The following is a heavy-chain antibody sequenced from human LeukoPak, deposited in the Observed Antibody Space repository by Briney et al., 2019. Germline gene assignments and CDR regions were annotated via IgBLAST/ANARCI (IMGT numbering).Heavy chain of an antibody. D-gene: IGHD3-10*01. Sequence: GGSLRLSCAASGFIFSSYAMSWVRQAPARGLEWVSSLRGDGETFYADSVKGRFTLSRDESKNTVYLQMNNLRVEDTAVYFYAKASWVSGADAVLWGQGTLVTVSS. V-gene: IGHV3-23*01. CDR3: AKASWVSGADAVL. J-gene: IGHJ4*02. CDR1: GFIFSSYA. CDR2: LRGDGET.